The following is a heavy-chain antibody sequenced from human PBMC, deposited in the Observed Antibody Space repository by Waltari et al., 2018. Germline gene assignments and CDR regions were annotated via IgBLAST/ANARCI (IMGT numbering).Heavy chain of an antibody. J-gene: IGHJ6*02. CDR3: ARGDVGYYGSGRHYYGMDV. Sequence: QVQLVQSGAEVKKPGASVKVSCKASGYTFTSYAMHWVRQAPGQRREWMGWINAGNGNTKYSQKFQGRVTSTRDTSASTAYMELSSLRSEDTAVYYCARGDVGYYGSGRHYYGMDVWGQGTTVTVSS. V-gene: IGHV1-3*01. CDR1: GYTFTSYA. CDR2: INAGNGNT. D-gene: IGHD3-10*01.